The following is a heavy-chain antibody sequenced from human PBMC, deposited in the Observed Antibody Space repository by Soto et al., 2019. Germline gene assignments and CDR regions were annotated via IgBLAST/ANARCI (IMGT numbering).Heavy chain of an antibody. Sequence: PGASLKISCKGSVYSFTSYWIVWVRQMPVKGLEWMGIIYPGDSDTRYSPSFQGQVTISADKSISTAYLQWSSLKASDTAMYYCAIGSSGAPYYYYGMDVWGQGATVTVSS. D-gene: IGHD2-15*01. CDR1: VYSFTSYW. J-gene: IGHJ6*02. CDR2: IYPGDSDT. V-gene: IGHV5-51*01. CDR3: AIGSSGAPYYYYGMDV.